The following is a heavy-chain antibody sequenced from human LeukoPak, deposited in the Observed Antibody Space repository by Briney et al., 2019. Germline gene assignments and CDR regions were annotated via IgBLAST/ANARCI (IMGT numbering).Heavy chain of an antibody. CDR2: VSAYADDT. CDR3: ARDCIGCHGFDY. Sequence: ASVKVSCKASGYTFISYGISWVLQAPGQGLEWMGWVSAYADDTNYVQKFQGRVTMTTDTSTSTAYMELRSLRFDDTAVYYCARDCIGCHGFDYWGQGTLVTVSS. CDR1: GYTFISYG. D-gene: IGHD2-15*01. J-gene: IGHJ4*02. V-gene: IGHV1-18*01.